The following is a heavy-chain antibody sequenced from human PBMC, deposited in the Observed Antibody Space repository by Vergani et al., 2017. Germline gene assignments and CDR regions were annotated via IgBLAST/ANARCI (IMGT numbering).Heavy chain of an antibody. Sequence: QVQLVQSGAEVKKPGSSVKVSCKASGGTFSSYTISWVRQAPGQGLEWMGRIIPILGIANYAQKFQGRVTITADKSTSTAYMELSSLRSEDTAVYYCAKLPYPWDDYGDYGSGPWGQGTLVTVSS. V-gene: IGHV1-69*02. CDR2: IIPILGIA. D-gene: IGHD4-17*01. J-gene: IGHJ5*02. CDR1: GGTFSSYT. CDR3: AKLPYPWDDYGDYGSGP.